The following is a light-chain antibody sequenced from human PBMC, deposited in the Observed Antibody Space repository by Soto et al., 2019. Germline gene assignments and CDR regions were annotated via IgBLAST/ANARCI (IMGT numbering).Light chain of an antibody. CDR3: QQYGSSPLT. Sequence: EIVMTQSPATLSLSPGERATLSCRASQSVSSSYLAWYQQKPGQAPRLLIYGASSRATAIPDRFSGSGSGTDFTLTISRLEPEDFAVYYCQQYGSSPLTFGGGTKVDIK. CDR2: GAS. CDR1: QSVSSSY. J-gene: IGKJ4*01. V-gene: IGKV3-20*01.